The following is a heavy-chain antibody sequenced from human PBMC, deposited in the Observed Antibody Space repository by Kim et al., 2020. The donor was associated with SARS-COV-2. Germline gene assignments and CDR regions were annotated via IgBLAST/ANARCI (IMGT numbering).Heavy chain of an antibody. CDR3: ARGPTVTTRYYYGMDV. V-gene: IGHV4-34*01. Sequence: PSSKSRVTISVDTSKNQFSLKLSSVTAADTAVYYCARGPTVTTRYYYGMDVWGQGTTVTVSS. D-gene: IGHD4-17*01. J-gene: IGHJ6*02.